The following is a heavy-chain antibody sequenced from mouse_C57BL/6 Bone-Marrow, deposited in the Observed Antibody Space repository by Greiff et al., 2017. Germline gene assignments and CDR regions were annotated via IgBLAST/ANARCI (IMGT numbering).Heavy chain of an antibody. CDR1: GFNITDDY. V-gene: IGHV14-4*01. D-gene: IGHD1-1*01. CDR2: IDPENGDT. Sequence: EVQLKESGAELVRPGASVKLSCTASGFNITDDYMHWVKQRPEQGLEWIGWIDPENGDTEYAPKFQGKATLTVDTSSNTAYLQLSSLTSEDTAVYYCTTDYYGSSYENYAMDYWGQGTSVTVSS. J-gene: IGHJ4*01. CDR3: TTDYYGSSYENYAMDY.